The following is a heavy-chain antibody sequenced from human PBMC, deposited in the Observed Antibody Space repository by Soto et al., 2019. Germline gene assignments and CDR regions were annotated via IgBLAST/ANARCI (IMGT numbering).Heavy chain of an antibody. CDR3: VGVDLWSEEAADD. CDR2: IWSDGNNR. V-gene: IGHV3-33*01. J-gene: IGHJ4*02. D-gene: IGHD3-3*01. Sequence: QVQLVESGGGVVQPGRSLRLSCAASGFMFSNHGMHWVRQAPGKGLEWVAVIWSDGNNRYYADSVKGRFTISRDNSKNTRYRQLDSLRSGDKAVYYCVGVDLWSEEAADDWGEGTLVSVSS. CDR1: GFMFSNHG.